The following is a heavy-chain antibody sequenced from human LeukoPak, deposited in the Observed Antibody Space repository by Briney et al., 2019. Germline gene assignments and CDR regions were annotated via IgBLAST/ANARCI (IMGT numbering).Heavy chain of an antibody. CDR2: IRSNGYGGTT. V-gene: IGHV3-49*04. CDR3: SRGTIFGVVVMYYSGMDV. D-gene: IGHD3-3*01. Sequence: GRSLRLPCAASGFTLGDYALSWVRQAPGKGLEWVGLIRSNGYGGTTEYAASVKGRFTIPRDDSKSIAYLQMNSLKTEDTAVYYCSRGTIFGVVVMYYSGMDVWGQGTTVTVSS. CDR1: GFTLGDYA. J-gene: IGHJ6*02.